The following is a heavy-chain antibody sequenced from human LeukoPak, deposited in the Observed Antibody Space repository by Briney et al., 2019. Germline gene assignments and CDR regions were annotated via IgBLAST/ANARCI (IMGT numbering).Heavy chain of an antibody. CDR3: ARVGGSYTLDT. Sequence: KPSETLSLTCTVSGGSLSGYFWSWIRQPPGKRLEWIGYIYSSGSTNYNPSLTSRVTISVDTSRNQFSLKLSSVTAADTAVYYCARVGGSYTLDTWGQGTLVTVSS. D-gene: IGHD1-26*01. CDR1: GGSLSGYF. J-gene: IGHJ4*02. V-gene: IGHV4-59*01. CDR2: IYSSGST.